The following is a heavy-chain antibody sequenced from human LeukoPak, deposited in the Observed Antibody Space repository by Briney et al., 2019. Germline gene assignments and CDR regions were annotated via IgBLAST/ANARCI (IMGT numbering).Heavy chain of an antibody. D-gene: IGHD2-2*01. Sequence: SETLSLTCTVSGCSISSYYWSWIRQPPGKGLEWIGYIYYSGSTNYNPSPKSRVTISVDTSKNQFSLKLSSVTAADTAVYDCAREICSSTSCAGNWFDPWGQGTLVTVSS. J-gene: IGHJ5*02. CDR2: IYYSGST. V-gene: IGHV4-59*01. CDR3: AREICSSTSCAGNWFDP. CDR1: GCSISSYY.